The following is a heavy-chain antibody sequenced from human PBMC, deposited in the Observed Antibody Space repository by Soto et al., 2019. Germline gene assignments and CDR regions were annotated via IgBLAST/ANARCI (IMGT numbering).Heavy chain of an antibody. CDR3: ARRGPLLWFGEGPGYYGMDV. CDR1: GGTFSSYA. V-gene: IGHV1-69*12. D-gene: IGHD3-10*01. J-gene: IGHJ6*02. CDR2: IIPIFGTA. Sequence: QVQLVQSGAEVKKPVSSVKVSCKASGGTFSSYAISWVRQAPGQGLEWMGGIIPIFGTANYAQKFQGRVTITADESTSTAYMELSSLRSEDTAVYYCARRGPLLWFGEGPGYYGMDVWGQGTTVTVSS.